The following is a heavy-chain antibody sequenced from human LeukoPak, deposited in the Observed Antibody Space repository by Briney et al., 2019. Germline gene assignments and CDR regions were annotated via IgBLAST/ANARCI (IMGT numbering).Heavy chain of an antibody. CDR1: GYTLTEVC. CDR3: ATVADYSHSSGPPPVYFDS. CDR2: FDPEDGET. V-gene: IGHV1-24*01. J-gene: IGHJ4*02. Sequence: ASVKVSCKVSGYTLTEVCMHWVRQAPGKGLEWMGGFDPEDGETVDAQKFQGRVTMTEDTSTDTVYLELSSLRSEDTAIYYCATVADYSHSSGPPPVYFDSWGQGTLVTVSS. D-gene: IGHD3-22*01.